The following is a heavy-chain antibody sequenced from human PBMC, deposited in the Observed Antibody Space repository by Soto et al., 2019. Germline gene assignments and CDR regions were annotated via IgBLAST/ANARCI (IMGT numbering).Heavy chain of an antibody. CDR3: ARENPYSSSSSCYSFDS. Sequence: GXSVKVSFTASGYTFTCYYMNWVRQAPGQGLEWMGWINPNSGGTNYAQKFQGRVTMTRDTSISTAYMELSRLRSDDTAVYYCARENPYSSSSSCYSFDSWGQGTLVTVSS. V-gene: IGHV1-2*02. J-gene: IGHJ4*02. CDR2: INPNSGGT. CDR1: GYTFTCYY. D-gene: IGHD2-15*01.